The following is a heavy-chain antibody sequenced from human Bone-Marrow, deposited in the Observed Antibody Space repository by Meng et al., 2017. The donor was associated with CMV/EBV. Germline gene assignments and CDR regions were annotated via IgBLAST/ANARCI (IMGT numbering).Heavy chain of an antibody. D-gene: IGHD3-3*01. V-gene: IGHV3-23*03. CDR1: GFTFSSYA. CDR3: ARSRRRDFWSGPAGY. J-gene: IGHJ4*02. CDR2: IDSGGSDT. Sequence: GESLKISCVASGFTFSSYAMSWARQAPGKGLEWVSLIDSGGSDTYYADSVKGRFTISRDNSQNTLYLQMNSLRAEDTAVYYCARSRRRDFWSGPAGYWGQGTLVTVSS.